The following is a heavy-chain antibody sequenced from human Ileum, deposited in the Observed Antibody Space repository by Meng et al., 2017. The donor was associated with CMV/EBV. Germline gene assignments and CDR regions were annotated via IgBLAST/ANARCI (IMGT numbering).Heavy chain of an antibody. CDR3: AREAIAGSSSFDY. CDR2: MSAYTGDT. Sequence: ASVKVSCKASGFTLTTFGLSWVRQTPGQGPEWMGWMSAYTGDTKYAQKFQGRVTLTRDTSTSTAYMELTGLTSDDTALYFCAREAIAGSSSFDYWGQGTQVTVSS. CDR1: GFTLTTFG. V-gene: IGHV1-18*01. J-gene: IGHJ4*02. D-gene: IGHD6-19*01.